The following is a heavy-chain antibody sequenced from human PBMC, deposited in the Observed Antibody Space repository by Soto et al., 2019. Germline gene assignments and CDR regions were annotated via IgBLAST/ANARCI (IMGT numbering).Heavy chain of an antibody. V-gene: IGHV4-30-4*01. D-gene: IGHD1-20*01. CDR1: GGSISSNDYY. CDR2: IYYSGST. J-gene: IGHJ3*02. CDR3: ARGRYNWNQGAFDI. Sequence: SETLSLTCTVSGGSISSNDYYWSWIRQPPGKGLERIGYIYYSGSTYYNPSLKSRVTISADTSKTQFSLKLTSVTAADTAVYYCARGRYNWNQGAFDIWGQGTVVTVSS.